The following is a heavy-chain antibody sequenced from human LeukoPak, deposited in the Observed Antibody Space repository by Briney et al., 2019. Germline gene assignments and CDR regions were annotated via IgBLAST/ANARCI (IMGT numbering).Heavy chain of an antibody. CDR1: GGSISSSSYY. CDR3: AREGGFYRPLDY. D-gene: IGHD3-3*01. V-gene: IGHV4-39*07. Sequence: SETLSLTCTVSGGSISSSSYYWGWIRQPPGKGLEWIGSIYYSGSTYYNPSLKSRLIMSVDLPENHISLKLTSVTAADTAVYYCAREGGFYRPLDYSGQGTLVTVSS. J-gene: IGHJ4*02. CDR2: IYYSGST.